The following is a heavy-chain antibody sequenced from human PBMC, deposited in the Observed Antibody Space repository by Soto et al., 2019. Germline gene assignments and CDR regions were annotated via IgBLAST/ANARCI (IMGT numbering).Heavy chain of an antibody. CDR2: INAGNGNT. D-gene: IGHD1-26*01. V-gene: IGHV1-3*05. CDR3: ARVDGTY. CDR1: GYTFSSYA. Sequence: QVQLVQSGAEEKKPGASVKVSCKASGYTFSSYAIHWVRQAPGQGLEWMGWINAGNGNTKYSQKFQGRVTITRDTSASTAYMKLNSLRSEDTAVYYCARVDGTYWGQGTLVTVSS. J-gene: IGHJ4*02.